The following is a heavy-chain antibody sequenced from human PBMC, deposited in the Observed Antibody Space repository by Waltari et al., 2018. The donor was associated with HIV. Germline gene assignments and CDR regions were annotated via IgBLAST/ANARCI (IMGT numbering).Heavy chain of an antibody. D-gene: IGHD3-10*01. CDR2: INQAGTER. CDR3: ATTHGSGDYDNDFDY. CDR1: GFTCSFYW. J-gene: IGHJ4*02. V-gene: IGHV3-7*01. Sequence: EVQLVESGGGWVQPGGSLTLTCEGSGFTCSFYWLSWVRQAPGKGLEWVANINQAGTERHYVDSVRGRFTISRDNGKTSLFLQMDNLSVEDTAVYYCATTHGSGDYDNDFDYWGQGTLV.